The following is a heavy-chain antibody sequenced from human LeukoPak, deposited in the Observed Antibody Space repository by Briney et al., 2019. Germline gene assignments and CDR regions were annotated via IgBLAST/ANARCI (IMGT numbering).Heavy chain of an antibody. CDR1: GGSISSGSYY. J-gene: IGHJ4*02. CDR3: ARVERPEMALDY. V-gene: IGHV4-61*02. Sequence: SETLSLTCTVSGGSISSGSYYWSWIRQPAGKGLEWIGRIYTSGSTNYNPSLKSRVTISVDTSKNQFSLKLSSVTAADTAVYYCARVERPEMALDYWGQGTLVTVSS. D-gene: IGHD5-24*01. CDR2: IYTSGST.